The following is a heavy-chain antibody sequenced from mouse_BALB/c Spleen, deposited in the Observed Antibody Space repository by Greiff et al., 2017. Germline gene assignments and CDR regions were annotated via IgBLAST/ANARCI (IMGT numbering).Heavy chain of an antibody. D-gene: IGHD4-1*01. CDR1: GFSLTSYG. V-gene: IGHV2-9*02. CDR2: IWAGGST. CDR3: ARDRKLGRGAMDY. J-gene: IGHJ4*01. Sequence: QVQLKESGPGLVAPSQSLSITCTVSGFSLTSYGVHWVRQPPGKGLEWLGVIWAGGSTNYNSALMSRLSISKDNSKSQVFLKMNSLQTDDTAMYYCARDRKLGRGAMDYWGQGTSVTVSS.